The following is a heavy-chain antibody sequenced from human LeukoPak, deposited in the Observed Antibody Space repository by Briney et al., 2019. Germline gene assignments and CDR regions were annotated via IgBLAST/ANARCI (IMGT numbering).Heavy chain of an antibody. CDR2: IIPILGTA. D-gene: IGHD2-2*01. Sequence: SVKVSCKASGGTFSSYAISWVRQAPGQGLEWMGGIIPILGTANYAQKFQGRVTITTDESTSTAYMELSSLRSEDTAVYYCARESIALPAAMHPWGQGTLVTVPS. J-gene: IGHJ5*02. CDR3: ARESIALPAAMHP. V-gene: IGHV1-69*05. CDR1: GGTFSSYA.